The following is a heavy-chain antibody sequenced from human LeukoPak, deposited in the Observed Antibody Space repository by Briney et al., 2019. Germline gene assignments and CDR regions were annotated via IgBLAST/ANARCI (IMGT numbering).Heavy chain of an antibody. CDR1: GFAFTTYS. CDR3: ERGSEMATITFHIDY. D-gene: IGHD5-24*01. V-gene: IGHV3-21*01. J-gene: IGHJ4*02. Sequence: GGSLRLSCAASGFAFTTYSMNWVRQAPGKGLEWVSSISSSSSYIYYADSVKGRFTISRDNAKNSLYLQMNSLRAEDTGVYYCERGSEMATITFHIDYWGQGTLVTVYS. CDR2: ISSSSSYI.